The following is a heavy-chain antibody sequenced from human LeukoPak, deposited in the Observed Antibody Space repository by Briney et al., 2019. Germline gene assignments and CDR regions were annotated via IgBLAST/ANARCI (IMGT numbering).Heavy chain of an antibody. D-gene: IGHD2-15*01. CDR1: GYTFTSYG. CDR3: ARVVVVAATRVYYYYYMDV. Sequence: ASVKVSCNASGYTFTSYGISWVRQAPGQGLEWMGWISAYNGNTNYAQKLQGRVTMTTDTSTSTAYMELRSLRSDDTAVYYCARVVVVAATRVYYYYYMDVWGKGTTVTISS. J-gene: IGHJ6*03. CDR2: ISAYNGNT. V-gene: IGHV1-18*01.